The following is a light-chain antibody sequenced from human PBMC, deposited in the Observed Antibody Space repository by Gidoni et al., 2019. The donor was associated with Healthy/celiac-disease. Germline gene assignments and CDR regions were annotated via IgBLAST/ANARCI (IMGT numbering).Light chain of an antibody. CDR2: AAS. J-gene: IGKJ1*01. CDR1: QSISSY. Sequence: DIQMTQSPSSLSASVGDRVTITGRASQSISSYLNWYQQKPGKAPKLLIYAASSLQSGVPSRFSGSGSGTDFTLTISSLQPEEVATYYCQQSYSTPWTFGQGTKVEIK. CDR3: QQSYSTPWT. V-gene: IGKV1-39*01.